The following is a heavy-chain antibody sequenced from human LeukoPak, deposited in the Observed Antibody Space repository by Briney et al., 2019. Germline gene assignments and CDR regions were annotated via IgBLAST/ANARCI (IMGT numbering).Heavy chain of an antibody. CDR1: GYTLTELS. CDR2: FDPEDGET. V-gene: IGHV1-24*01. D-gene: IGHD3-3*01. Sequence: ASVKVSCKVSGYTLTELSMHWVRQAPGKGLEWMGGFDPEDGETIYAQKFQGRVTMTEDTSTDTAYMELSSLRSEDTAVYYCATDLKGLRFLEWLVLDYFDYWGQGTLVTVSS. J-gene: IGHJ4*02. CDR3: ATDLKGLRFLEWLVLDYFDY.